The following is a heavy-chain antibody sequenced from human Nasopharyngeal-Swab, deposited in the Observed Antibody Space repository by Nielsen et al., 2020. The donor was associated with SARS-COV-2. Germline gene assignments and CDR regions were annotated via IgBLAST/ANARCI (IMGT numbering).Heavy chain of an antibody. J-gene: IGHJ5*02. CDR1: GFTFSSYW. D-gene: IGHD2-21*01. CDR3: ARDVAGADSA. V-gene: IGHV3-7*01. CDR2: IKQDGSEK. Sequence: GESLKISCAASGFTFSSYWMSWVRQAPGEGLEWVANIKQDGSEKYYVDSVKGRFTISRDNAKNTLYLQMNNLRAEDTALYYCARDVAGADSAWGQGTLVTVSS.